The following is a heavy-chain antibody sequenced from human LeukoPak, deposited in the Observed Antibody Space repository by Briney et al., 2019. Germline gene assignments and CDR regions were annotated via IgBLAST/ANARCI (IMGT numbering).Heavy chain of an antibody. V-gene: IGHV3-48*03. Sequence: QPGGSLRLSCAASGFTFSSYEMNWVRQAPGKGLEWVSYISSSGSTIYYADSVKGRFTISRDNAKNSLYLQMNSLRAEDTAVYYRARGYSSSWSDAFDIWGQGTMVTVSS. CDR1: GFTFSSYE. D-gene: IGHD6-13*01. J-gene: IGHJ3*02. CDR2: ISSSGSTI. CDR3: ARGYSSSWSDAFDI.